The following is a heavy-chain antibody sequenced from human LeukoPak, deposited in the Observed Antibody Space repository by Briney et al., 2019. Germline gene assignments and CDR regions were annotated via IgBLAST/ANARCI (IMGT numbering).Heavy chain of an antibody. CDR3: ARVGGTWLRWFDP. Sequence: SETLSLTCTVSGGSISSHYWSWIRQPPGKGLEWIGYIYYSGSTNYNPSLKSRVTISVDTSKNQFSLKLSSVTAADTAVYYCARVGGTWLRWFDPWGQGTLVTVSS. CDR2: IYYSGST. D-gene: IGHD5-12*01. J-gene: IGHJ5*02. CDR1: GGSISSHY. V-gene: IGHV4-59*11.